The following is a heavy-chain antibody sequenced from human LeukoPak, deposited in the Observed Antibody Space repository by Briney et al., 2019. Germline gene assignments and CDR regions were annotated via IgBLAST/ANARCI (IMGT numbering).Heavy chain of an antibody. Sequence: GGSLRLSCAASGFTFSSYWMYWVRQAPGKGPVWVSRINSDGSSTSYADSVKGRFTISRDNAKSTLYLQMNSLRAEDTAVYYCANLAANDAFDIWGQGTMVTVSS. D-gene: IGHD2-15*01. J-gene: IGHJ3*02. CDR1: GFTFSSYW. CDR3: ANLAANDAFDI. V-gene: IGHV3-74*01. CDR2: INSDGSST.